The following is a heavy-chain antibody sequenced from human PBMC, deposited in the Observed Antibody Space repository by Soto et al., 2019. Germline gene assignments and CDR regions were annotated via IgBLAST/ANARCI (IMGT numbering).Heavy chain of an antibody. D-gene: IGHD3-3*01. CDR3: ARVNRITIFGVVKQLHDY. J-gene: IGHJ4*02. V-gene: IGHV1-18*01. CDR1: GYTFTSYG. CDR2: ISAYNGNT. Sequence: ASVKVSCKASGYTFTSYGISWVRQAPGQGLEWMGWISAYNGNTNYAQKLQGRVTMTTDTSTSTAYMELRSLRSDDTAVYYCARVNRITIFGVVKQLHDYWGQGTLVTVSS.